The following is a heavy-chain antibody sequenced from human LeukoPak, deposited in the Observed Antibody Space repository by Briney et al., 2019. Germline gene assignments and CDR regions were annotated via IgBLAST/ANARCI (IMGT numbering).Heavy chain of an antibody. CDR1: GFTFSSYG. Sequence: GGSLRLSCAASGFTFSSYGMHWVRQAPGKGLEWVAVISYDGSNKYYADSVKGRFTISRDNSKNTLYLQMNSLRAEDTAVYYCARVGTREGYSYGHYYYGMDVWGQGTTVTVSS. CDR3: ARVGTREGYSYGHYYYGMDV. D-gene: IGHD5-18*01. V-gene: IGHV3-30*03. J-gene: IGHJ6*02. CDR2: ISYDGSNK.